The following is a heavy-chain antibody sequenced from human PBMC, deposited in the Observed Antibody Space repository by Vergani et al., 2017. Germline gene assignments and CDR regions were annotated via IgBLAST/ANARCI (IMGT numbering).Heavy chain of an antibody. CDR1: GFTFSSFA. V-gene: IGHV3-64*01. Sequence: EVQMLESGGGLVQPGGSLRLSCAASGFTFSSFAMHWVRQAPGKGLEYVSAISSNGGSTYYANSVKGRFTISRDNSKNTLYLQMGSLRAEDMAVYYCARGFSGSYQRYYFDYWGQGTLVTVSS. CDR2: ISSNGGST. CDR3: ARGFSGSYQRYYFDY. J-gene: IGHJ4*02. D-gene: IGHD1-26*01.